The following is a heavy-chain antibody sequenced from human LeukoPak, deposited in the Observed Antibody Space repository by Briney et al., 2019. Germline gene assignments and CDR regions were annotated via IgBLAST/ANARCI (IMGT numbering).Heavy chain of an antibody. V-gene: IGHV3-66*01. J-gene: IGHJ3*01. CDR2: IYSGGSA. CDR1: GFTVSSGNN. CDR3: ARETERGSYYSDGFDL. Sequence: GGSLRLSCGASGFTVSSGNNMNWVRQAPGKGLEWVAVIYSGGSAYYADAVKGRFTISRDKSKNTLYLQMNSLRAEDTAVYYCARETERGSYYSDGFDLWGQGTMVTVSS. D-gene: IGHD1-26*01.